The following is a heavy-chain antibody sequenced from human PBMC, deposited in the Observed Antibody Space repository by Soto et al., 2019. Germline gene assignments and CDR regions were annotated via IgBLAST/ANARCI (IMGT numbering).Heavy chain of an antibody. Sequence: PVGSLRLSCAVSGFTFSNYAMSWIRQAPGKGLEWIGYSSNSGSFTRYADSVKGRFSISRDNAKSSLYLQISSLRGDDTATYYCVKSGDNYNLLDYWGQGTPVTVSS. CDR1: GFTFSNYA. CDR3: VKSGDNYNLLDY. CDR2: SSNSGSFT. J-gene: IGHJ4*02. V-gene: IGHV3-11*06. D-gene: IGHD1-1*01.